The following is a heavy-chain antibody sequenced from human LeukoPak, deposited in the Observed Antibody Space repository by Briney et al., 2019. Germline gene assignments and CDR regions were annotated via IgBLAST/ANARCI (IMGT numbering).Heavy chain of an antibody. Sequence: PGGSLRLSCAASGFIFGDFAMDWVRQAPGKGLEWISGIEGGGHSTHYADSVKGRFTISRDNPRSSLYLEMENLRVEDTAIYYCARDTYSSPYSFDSWGHGTLVIVSS. J-gene: IGHJ4*01. V-gene: IGHV3-23*01. D-gene: IGHD4-11*01. CDR3: ARDTYSSPYSFDS. CDR1: GFIFGDFA. CDR2: IEGGGHST.